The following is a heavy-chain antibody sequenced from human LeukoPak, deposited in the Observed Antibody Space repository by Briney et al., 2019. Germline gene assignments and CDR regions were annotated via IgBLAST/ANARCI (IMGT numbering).Heavy chain of an antibody. CDR3: ARAPYQLLPSYYYYGRDV. J-gene: IGHJ6*04. V-gene: IGHV3-21*01. Sequence: GGSLRLSCAASGFTFSSYSMNWVRQAPGKGLEWVSSISSSSSYIYYADSVKGRFTISRDNAKNSLYLQMNSLRAEDTAVYYCARAPYQLLPSYYYYGRDVWGKGTTVTVSS. D-gene: IGHD2-2*01. CDR2: ISSSSSYI. CDR1: GFTFSSYS.